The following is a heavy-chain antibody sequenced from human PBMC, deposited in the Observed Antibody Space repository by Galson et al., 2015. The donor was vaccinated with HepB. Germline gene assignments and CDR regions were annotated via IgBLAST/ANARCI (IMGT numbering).Heavy chain of an antibody. V-gene: IGHV3-33*01. CDR3: ARDNRYDSSGFFDY. D-gene: IGHD3-22*01. Sequence: SLRLSCAASGFTFSSYGMNWVRQAPGKRLEWVADIWYDGSKKYYADSVKGRFTISRDNSKNALYLQLNSLRAEDTAVYYCARDNRYDSSGFFDYWGQTSLVTVSS. CDR2: IWYDGSKK. J-gene: IGHJ4*02. CDR1: GFTFSSYG.